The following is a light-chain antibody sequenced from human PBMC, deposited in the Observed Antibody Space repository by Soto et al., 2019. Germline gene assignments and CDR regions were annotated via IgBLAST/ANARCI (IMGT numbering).Light chain of an antibody. Sequence: QSVLSQPASVSGSPGLSITISCTGTSSDIGTYNFVSWYQQHPGKAPQLLIYDVSFRPLGVSDRFSGSKSGSTASLTISGLQSKDEANYFCSSYAASSAVVFGGGTKVTVL. V-gene: IGLV2-14*03. CDR2: DVS. CDR3: SSYAASSAVV. J-gene: IGLJ2*01. CDR1: SSDIGTYNF.